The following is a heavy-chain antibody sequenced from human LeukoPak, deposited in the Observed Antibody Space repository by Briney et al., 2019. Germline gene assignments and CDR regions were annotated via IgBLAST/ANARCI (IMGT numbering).Heavy chain of an antibody. Sequence: PGGSLRLSCTASGFTFSSYSMNWVRQAPGKGLEWVSSISSSSSYVYYADSVKGRFTISRDNAKDSLYLQMNSLRAEDTAVYYCARESGYDWFGFDPWGQGTLVTVSS. CDR1: GFTFSSYS. CDR2: ISSSSSYV. J-gene: IGHJ5*02. CDR3: ARESGYDWFGFDP. D-gene: IGHD3-9*01. V-gene: IGHV3-21*01.